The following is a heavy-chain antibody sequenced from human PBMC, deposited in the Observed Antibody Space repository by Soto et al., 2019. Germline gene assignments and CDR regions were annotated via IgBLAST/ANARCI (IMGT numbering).Heavy chain of an antibody. Sequence: GGSLRLSCAASGFTFSDYYMSWIRQAPGKGLEWVSYISSSGSTIYYADSVKGRFTISRDNAKNSLYLQMNSLRAEDTAVYYCARHDVDTAMAPSYYFDYWGQGTLVTVSS. CDR3: ARHDVDTAMAPSYYFDY. CDR2: ISSSGSTI. D-gene: IGHD5-18*01. J-gene: IGHJ4*02. V-gene: IGHV3-11*01. CDR1: GFTFSDYY.